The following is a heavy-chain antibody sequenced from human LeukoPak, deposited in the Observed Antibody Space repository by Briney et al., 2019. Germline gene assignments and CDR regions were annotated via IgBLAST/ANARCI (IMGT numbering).Heavy chain of an antibody. CDR2: IIPIFGTA. CDR3: ARQNVLKSGVYYYYMDV. CDR1: GGTFSSCA. J-gene: IGHJ6*03. Sequence: GASGKVSCKASGGTFSSCAIGWVRQAPGQGLEWMGGIIPIFGTANYAQKFQGRVTITTDESTSTAYMELSSLRSEDTAVYYCARQNVLKSGVYYYYMDVWGKGTTVTVSS. V-gene: IGHV1-69*05. D-gene: IGHD3-10*01.